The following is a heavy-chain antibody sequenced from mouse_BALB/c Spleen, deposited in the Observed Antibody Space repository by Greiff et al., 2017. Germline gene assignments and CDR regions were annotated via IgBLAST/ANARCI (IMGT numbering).Heavy chain of an antibody. CDR2: INPSTGYT. CDR3: ARYYADY. J-gene: IGHJ2*01. V-gene: IGHV1-7*01. D-gene: IGHD1-1*02. CDR1: GYTFTSYW. Sequence: QVQLKESGAELAKPGASVKMSCKASGYTFTSYWMHWVKQRPGQGLEWIGYINPSTGYTEYNQKFKDKATLTADKSSSTAYMQLSSLTSEDSAVYYCARYYADYWGQGTTLTVSS.